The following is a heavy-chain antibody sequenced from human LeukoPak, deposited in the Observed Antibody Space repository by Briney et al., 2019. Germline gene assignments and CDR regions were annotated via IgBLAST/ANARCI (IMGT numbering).Heavy chain of an antibody. V-gene: IGHV4-59*08. J-gene: IGHJ4*02. CDR2: IYYSGST. CDR1: GGSISSYY. D-gene: IGHD3-10*01. Sequence: SETLSLTCTVSGGSISSYYWSWIRQPPGKGLEWIGYIYYSGSTNYNPSLKSRVTISVDTSKNQFSLKLSSVTAADTAVYYCARHGNFYGSGSYFPDYWGQGTLVTVSS. CDR3: ARHGNFYGSGSYFPDY.